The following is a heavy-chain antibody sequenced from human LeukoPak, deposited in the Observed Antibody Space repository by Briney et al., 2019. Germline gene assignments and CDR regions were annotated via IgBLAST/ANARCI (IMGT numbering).Heavy chain of an antibody. CDR1: GYGFTSYW. CDR3: ARAYDSSGYYYEY. J-gene: IGHJ4*02. V-gene: IGHV5-51*01. Sequence: GESLNISCKGSGYGFTSYWIGWVRQMRGKGLEWMGIIYPGDSDTRYSPSFQGQVTISADKSISTAYLQWRSLKASDTAMYYCARAYDSSGYYYEYWGQGTLVTVSS. D-gene: IGHD3-22*01. CDR2: IYPGDSDT.